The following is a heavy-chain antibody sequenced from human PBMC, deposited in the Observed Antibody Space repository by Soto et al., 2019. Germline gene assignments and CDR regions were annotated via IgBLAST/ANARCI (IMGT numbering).Heavy chain of an antibody. Sequence: GGSLRLSCAASGFTFSSYSMNWVRQAPGKGLEWVSYISSSSSTIYYADSVKGRFTISRDNAKNSLYLQMNSLRDEDTAVYYCAGDLPSYDILPGYSPYGMDVWGQGTTVTVSS. CDR1: GFTFSSYS. CDR2: ISSSSSTI. CDR3: AGDLPSYDILPGYSPYGMDV. V-gene: IGHV3-48*02. J-gene: IGHJ6*02. D-gene: IGHD3-9*01.